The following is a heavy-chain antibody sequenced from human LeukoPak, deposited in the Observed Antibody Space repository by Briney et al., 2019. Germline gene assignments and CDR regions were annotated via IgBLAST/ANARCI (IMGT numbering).Heavy chain of an antibody. J-gene: IGHJ4*02. CDR2: MPTSGSP. V-gene: IGHV4-4*07. CDR3: AKIGGTYDEGDYFGN. CDR1: GASINTYF. Sequence: SETLSLTCTVSGASINTYFWTWIRQPADKGLEWIGHMPTSGSPNYNPSLKSRLTMSVDTSKNQLSLKLRSVTAADTAVYYCAKIGGTYDEGDYFGNWGQGTLVTVSS. D-gene: IGHD1-26*01.